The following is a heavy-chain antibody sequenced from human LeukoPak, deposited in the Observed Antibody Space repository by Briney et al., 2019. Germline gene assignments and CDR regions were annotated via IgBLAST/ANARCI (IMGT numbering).Heavy chain of an antibody. CDR3: AKGVSNTAIGTALA. Sequence: GGSLRLSCAASGFTFSSYSMNWVRQAPGKGLEWVAYISRGGSPIYNADSVKGRFTISRDNSKNLLYLQMNSLRAEDTAVYYCAKGVSNTAIGTALAWGQGTLVTVSS. CDR1: GFTFSSYS. V-gene: IGHV3-48*04. J-gene: IGHJ5*02. CDR2: ISRGGSPI. D-gene: IGHD5-18*01.